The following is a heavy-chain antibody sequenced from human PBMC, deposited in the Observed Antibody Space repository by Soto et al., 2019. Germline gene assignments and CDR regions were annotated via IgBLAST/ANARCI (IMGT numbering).Heavy chain of an antibody. D-gene: IGHD3-22*01. CDR3: AGNYYDSSPSGGY. Sequence: PGGSLRLFCAASGFTFSSYSMKWVRQAPGKGLEWVSSISSSSSYIYYADSVKGRFTISRDNAKNSLYLQMNSLRAEDTAVYYCAGNYYDSSPSGGYWGQGTLVTVSS. J-gene: IGHJ4*02. CDR1: GFTFSSYS. V-gene: IGHV3-21*01. CDR2: ISSSSSYI.